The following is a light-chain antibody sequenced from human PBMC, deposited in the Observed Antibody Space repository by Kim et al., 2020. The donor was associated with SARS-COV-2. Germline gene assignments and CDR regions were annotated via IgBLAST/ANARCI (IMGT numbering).Light chain of an antibody. V-gene: IGLV3-21*04. Sequence: PGKTAGFPWRGGNIESKSVHWYQQKPGPAPLLVIYNDDDRPSGIPERFSGSNSGNTATLIISRVEAGDEADYYCQVWDSSSDHWVFGGGTQLTVL. CDR2: NDD. CDR1: NIESKS. CDR3: QVWDSSSDHWV. J-gene: IGLJ3*02.